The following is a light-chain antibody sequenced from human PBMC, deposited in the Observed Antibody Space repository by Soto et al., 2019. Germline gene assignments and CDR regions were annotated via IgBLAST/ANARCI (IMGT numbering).Light chain of an antibody. Sequence: DIQMTQSPSTLSASVGDRVTITCRASQSISSWLAWYQQKPGKAPKLLIYKASSLESGGPSRFSGSGSGTEFTLTISSLQPDEFATYYCQQYNSYSNTFGQGTKLEIK. CDR3: QQYNSYSNT. J-gene: IGKJ2*01. CDR1: QSISSW. V-gene: IGKV1-5*03. CDR2: KAS.